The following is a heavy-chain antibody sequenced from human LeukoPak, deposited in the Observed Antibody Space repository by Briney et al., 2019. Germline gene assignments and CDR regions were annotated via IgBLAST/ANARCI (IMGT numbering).Heavy chain of an antibody. CDR3: AGGDIVVVPAATHYYYYGMDV. Sequence: SVKVSCKASGGTFSSYAISWVRQAPGQGLEWMGGIIPIFGTANYAQKFQGRVTITAGKSTSTAYMELSSLRSEDTAVYYCAGGDIVVVPAATHYYYYGMDVWGKGTTVTVSS. CDR1: GGTFSSYA. J-gene: IGHJ6*04. D-gene: IGHD2-2*01. V-gene: IGHV1-69*06. CDR2: IIPIFGTA.